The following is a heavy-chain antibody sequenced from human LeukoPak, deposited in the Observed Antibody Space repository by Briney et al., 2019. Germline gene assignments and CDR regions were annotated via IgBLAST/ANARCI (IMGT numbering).Heavy chain of an antibody. CDR3: ARDPGSGYEEHFDY. CDR1: GFIFSDYY. Sequence: GGSLRLSCAASGFIFSDYYTSWIRHALGKGLEWVSYISISGSTMYYTDSVKGRFTISRDNAKDSLYLQMNSLRAEDTAVYYCARDPGSGYEEHFDYWGQGTLVTVSS. V-gene: IGHV3-11*01. J-gene: IGHJ4*02. CDR2: ISISGSTM. D-gene: IGHD5-12*01.